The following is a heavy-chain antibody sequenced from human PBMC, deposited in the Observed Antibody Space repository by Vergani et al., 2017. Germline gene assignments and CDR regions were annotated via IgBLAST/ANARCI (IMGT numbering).Heavy chain of an antibody. CDR1: GFTFSSYA. V-gene: IGHV3-33*08. J-gene: IGHJ4*02. CDR3: ARDGTYSYGYDY. D-gene: IGHD5-18*01. CDR2: IWYDGSNK. Sequence: QVQLVESGGGVVQPGRSLRLSCAASGFTFSSYAMHWVRQAPGKGLEWVAVIWYDGSNKYYADSVKGRFTISRDNSKNTLYLQMNSLRAEDTAVYYCARDGTYSYGYDYWGQGTLVTVSS.